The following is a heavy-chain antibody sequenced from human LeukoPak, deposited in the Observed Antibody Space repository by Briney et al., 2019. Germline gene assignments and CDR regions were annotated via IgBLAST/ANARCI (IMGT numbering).Heavy chain of an antibody. D-gene: IGHD3-22*01. J-gene: IGHJ3*02. CDR2: IIPIFGTA. CDR3: ARSQITMIVVVRNAFDI. V-gene: IGHV1-69*05. Sequence: SVKVSCKASGGTFSSYAISWVRQAPGQGLEWMGGIIPIFGTANYAQKFQGRVTITTDESTSTAYMELSSLRSEDTAVYYCARSQITMIVVVRNAFDIWGQGTMVTVSS. CDR1: GGTFSSYA.